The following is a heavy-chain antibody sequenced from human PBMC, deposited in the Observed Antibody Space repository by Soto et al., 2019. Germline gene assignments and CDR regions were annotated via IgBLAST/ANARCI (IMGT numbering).Heavy chain of an antibody. CDR3: AKDLGLPAAIFDWTTVTSGFDY. V-gene: IGHV3-30*18. CDR1: GFTFSSYG. J-gene: IGHJ4*02. Sequence: PGGSLRLSCAASGFTFSSYGMHWVRQAPGKGLEWVAVISYDGSNKYYADSVKGRFTISRDNSKNTLYLQMNSLRAENTAVYYCAKDLGLPAAIFDWTTVTSGFDYWGQGTLVTVSS. CDR2: ISYDGSNK. D-gene: IGHD2-2*02.